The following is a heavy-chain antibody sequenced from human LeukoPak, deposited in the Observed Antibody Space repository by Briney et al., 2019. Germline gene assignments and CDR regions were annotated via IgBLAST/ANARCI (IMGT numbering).Heavy chain of an antibody. V-gene: IGHV3-7*01. CDR1: GFMFSTYW. J-gene: IGHJ2*01. CDR2: IRQDGSEK. D-gene: IGHD1-1*01. Sequence: GGSLRLSCTASGFMFSTYWMTWVRQAPGMGLEWVANIRQDGSEKFYVDSVKGRFIISRDNAKNSLYLQLNSLRAEDTGVYYCARVRTEWYIDLWGRGTLVIVSS. CDR3: ARVRTEWYIDL.